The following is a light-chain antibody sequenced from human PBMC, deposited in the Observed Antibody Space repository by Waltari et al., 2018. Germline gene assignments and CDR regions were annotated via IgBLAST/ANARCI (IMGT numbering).Light chain of an antibody. J-gene: IGKJ1*01. CDR2: EAS. CDR3: QQHNSAPWT. Sequence: DIQMTQSPSSLSASVGDKVTITCQASQSISKWLAWFQQKPGKAPKAVMFEASSLEGGVPSRFSGNGSGTDFTLTISDLQDEDFATYYCQQHNSAPWTFGQGTKVEIK. CDR1: QSISKW. V-gene: IGKV1-16*01.